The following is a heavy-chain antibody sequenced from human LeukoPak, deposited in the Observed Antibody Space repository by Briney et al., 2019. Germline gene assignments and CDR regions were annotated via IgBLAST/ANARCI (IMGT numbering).Heavy chain of an antibody. J-gene: IGHJ4*02. Sequence: GGSLRLSCAASGFTFSSHAMGWVRQAPGKGLEWVSAISVSGAGTYYADSVKGRFTISRDNSKNTLYLQMNSLRAEDTAVYYCANIPHPRYYFDYWGQGTLVTVSS. CDR1: GFTFSSHA. D-gene: IGHD2-21*01. V-gene: IGHV3-23*01. CDR2: ISVSGAGT. CDR3: ANIPHPRYYFDY.